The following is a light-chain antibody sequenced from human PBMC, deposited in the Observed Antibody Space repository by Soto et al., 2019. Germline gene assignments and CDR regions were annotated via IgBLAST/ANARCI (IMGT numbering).Light chain of an antibody. V-gene: IGKV3-11*01. CDR2: DAS. J-gene: IGKJ1*01. CDR1: QSVSSY. CDR3: QQYNNWPV. Sequence: EIVLTQSPATLSLSPGERATLSCRASQSVSSYLAWYQQKPGQAPRLLIYDASNRATGIPARFSGSGSVTDFTLTISSLEPEDFAVYYCQQYNNWPVFGQGTKVDIK.